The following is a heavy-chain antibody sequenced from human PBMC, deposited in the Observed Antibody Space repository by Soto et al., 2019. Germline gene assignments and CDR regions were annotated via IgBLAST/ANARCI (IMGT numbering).Heavy chain of an antibody. Sequence: GASVKVSCKASGYIFTGYQIHWVRQAPGQGLEWMGWLNPNSGVTNYAQKVQDRVTMTRDTSISTAYMELSSLRSDDTAVYYCARDPGITGTSAAYYGMDVWGQGTTVTVSS. CDR2: LNPNSGVT. D-gene: IGHD1-20*01. CDR3: ARDPGITGTSAAYYGMDV. J-gene: IGHJ6*02. V-gene: IGHV1-2*02. CDR1: GYIFTGYQ.